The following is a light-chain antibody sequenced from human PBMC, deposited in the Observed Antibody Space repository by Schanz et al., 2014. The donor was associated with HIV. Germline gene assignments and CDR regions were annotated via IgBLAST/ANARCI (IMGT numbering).Light chain of an antibody. CDR1: QSVSTN. CDR3: QQYSDWPPST. CDR2: GAF. J-gene: IGKJ2*01. Sequence: EIVMTQSPATLSVSPGERATLSCRASQSVSTNLDWFQQKPGQAPRLLIYGAFTRATGIPVRFSGSGSGADFTLTIGGLQSEDFAVYYCQQYSDWPPSTFGQGTKLEIK. V-gene: IGKV3-15*01.